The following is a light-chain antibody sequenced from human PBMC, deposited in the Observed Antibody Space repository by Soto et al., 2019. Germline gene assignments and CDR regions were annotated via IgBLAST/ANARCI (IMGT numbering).Light chain of an antibody. CDR1: PSVSSSY. CDR2: GAS. CDR3: QQYRSSPLT. J-gene: IGKJ2*01. V-gene: IGKV3-20*01. Sequence: EIVLTPSAGTLSLSPGERATLSCRASPSVSSSYFAWYQQTPGQAPRLLIYGASSRATGIPDSFSGSGSGTDFTLTISRLAPEDFAVYYCQQYRSSPLTFGQGTKLETK.